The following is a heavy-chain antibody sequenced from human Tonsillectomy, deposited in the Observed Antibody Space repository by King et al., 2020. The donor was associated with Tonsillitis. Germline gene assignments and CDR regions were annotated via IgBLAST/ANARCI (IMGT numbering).Heavy chain of an antibody. CDR3: AEPTAVEIYDYVCVSYRYTLDY. J-gene: IGHJ4*02. CDR1: GFTFSSCA. Sequence: VQLVESGGGLVQPGGSLKLSCAASGFTFSSCAMSWVRQAPGKGLEWVSTISGSGGSTYYADSVKGRLTISRDNSKNTLYLHMNSLRAEDTAVYYCAEPTAVEIYDYVCVSYRYTLDYWGQGTLVTVSS. V-gene: IGHV3-23*04. CDR2: ISGSGGST. D-gene: IGHD3-16*02.